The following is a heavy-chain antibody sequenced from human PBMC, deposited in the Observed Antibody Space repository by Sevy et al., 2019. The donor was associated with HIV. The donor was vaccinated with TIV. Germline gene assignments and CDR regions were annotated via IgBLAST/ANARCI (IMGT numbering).Heavy chain of an antibody. CDR2: FDRTDIT. J-gene: IGHJ4*02. D-gene: IGHD2-21*01. CDR3: VRDERAIASHFDY. CDR1: GFTLSSYT. Sequence: GGSLRLSCEVSGFTLSSYTMNWVRQSPEKGLEWVATFDRTDITHYADSVKGRFIISRDTAKNSLFLQMNSLRDDDTAMYFCVRDERAIASHFDYWGRGTLVTVSS. V-gene: IGHV3-48*02.